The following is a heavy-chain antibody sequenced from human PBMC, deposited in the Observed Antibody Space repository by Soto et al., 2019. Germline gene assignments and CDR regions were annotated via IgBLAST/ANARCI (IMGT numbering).Heavy chain of an antibody. J-gene: IGHJ4*02. CDR1: GFTFFDYA. D-gene: IGHD3-22*01. CDR2: IRSKAYGGTT. V-gene: IGHV3-49*03. CDR3: TRDLHYYDSSGYPIDY. Sequence: GSLRLACTASGFTFFDYAIIFFRHSPFKWLEWVGFIRSKAYGGTTEYAASVKGRFTISRDDSKSIAYLQMNSLKTEDAAVYYCTRDLHYYDSSGYPIDYWGQGTLVTVSS.